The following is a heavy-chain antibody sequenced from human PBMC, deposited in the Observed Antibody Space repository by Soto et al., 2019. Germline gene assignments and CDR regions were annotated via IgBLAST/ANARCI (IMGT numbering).Heavy chain of an antibody. CDR2: ISNSGGTT. Sequence: EVQLLESGGGLVQPGGSLSLSCAASGFTFSNYAMSWVRQAPGKGLEWVSAISNSGGTTYYADSVKGRFTISRDNSKDTLHLQMNSLRAEDTAVYYCAKTPRQWLVYFDYWGQGTRVTVSS. J-gene: IGHJ4*02. V-gene: IGHV3-23*01. D-gene: IGHD6-19*01. CDR3: AKTPRQWLVYFDY. CDR1: GFTFSNYA.